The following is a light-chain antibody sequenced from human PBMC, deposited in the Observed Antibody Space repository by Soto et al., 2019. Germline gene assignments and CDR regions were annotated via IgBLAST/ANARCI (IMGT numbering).Light chain of an antibody. CDR3: QVWDSSSDHHVV. J-gene: IGLJ2*01. V-gene: IGLV3-21*04. CDR1: NIGSKS. Sequence: SSELTQPPSVSVAPGKTARITCGGNNIGSKSVHWYQQKPGQAPVLVIYYDSDRPSGIPERFSGSNSGNTATLTISRVEAXYXADYYCQVWDSSSDHHVVFGGGTKVTVL. CDR2: YDS.